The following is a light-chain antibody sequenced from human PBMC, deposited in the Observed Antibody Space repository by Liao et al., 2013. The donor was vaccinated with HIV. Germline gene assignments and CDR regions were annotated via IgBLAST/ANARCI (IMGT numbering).Light chain of an antibody. V-gene: IGLV3-1*01. CDR2: QDS. J-gene: IGLJ2*01. Sequence: SYELTQPPSVSVSPGQTASITCSGDKLGDKYACWYQQKPGQSPVLVIYQDSERPSGIPERFSGSNSGNTATLTISRVEAGDEAVYYCQVWDISSDHVVFGGGTKLTVL. CDR1: KLGDKY. CDR3: QVWDISSDHVV.